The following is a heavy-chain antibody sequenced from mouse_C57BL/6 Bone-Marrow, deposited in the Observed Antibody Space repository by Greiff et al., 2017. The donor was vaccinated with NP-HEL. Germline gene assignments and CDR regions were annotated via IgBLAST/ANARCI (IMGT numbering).Heavy chain of an antibody. Sequence: VQLQQSGPELVKPGASVKISCKASGYTFSTSWMNWMKQRPGKGLEWIGRLYPGAGATHSSGHFAGPASLTADKSSNSAYMQLSSLTSEDSAVYFCARGESWGAFFDYWGQGTTLTVSS. J-gene: IGHJ2*01. CDR3: ARGESWGAFFDY. D-gene: IGHD6-1*01. V-gene: IGHV1-82*01. CDR1: GYTFSTSW. CDR2: LYPGAGAT.